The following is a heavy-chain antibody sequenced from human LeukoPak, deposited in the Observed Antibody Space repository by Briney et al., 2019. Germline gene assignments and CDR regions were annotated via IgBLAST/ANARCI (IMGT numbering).Heavy chain of an antibody. CDR1: GFTFSNHM. V-gene: IGHV3-74*01. J-gene: IGHJ4*02. Sequence: GGSLRLSCAASGFTFSNHMMHWVRQAPGKGLVWVSRIKGDGITITYADSVKGRFTISRDNAKNTLYLQMNSLRAEDTAVYYCLRDLNWSLDQWGQGTLVTVSS. CDR3: LRDLNWSLDQ. CDR2: IKGDGITI. D-gene: IGHD1-20*01.